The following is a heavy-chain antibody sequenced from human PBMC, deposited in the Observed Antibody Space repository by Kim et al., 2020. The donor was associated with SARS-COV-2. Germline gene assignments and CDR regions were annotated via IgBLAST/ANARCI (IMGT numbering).Heavy chain of an antibody. J-gene: IGHJ4*02. D-gene: IGHD1-26*01. CDR2: IRSKAYGGTT. CDR3: IRARGYYPGYYFDY. V-gene: IGHV3-49*03. CDR1: GFTFGDYA. Sequence: GGSLRLSCTASGFTFGDYAMSWFRQAPGKGLEWVGFIRSKAYGGTTEYAASVKGRFTISRDDSKSIAYLQMNSLKTEDTAVYYCIRARGYYPGYYFDYWGQGTLVTVSS.